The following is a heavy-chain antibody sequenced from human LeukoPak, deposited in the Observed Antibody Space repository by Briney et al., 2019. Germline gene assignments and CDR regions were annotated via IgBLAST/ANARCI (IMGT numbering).Heavy chain of an antibody. CDR2: IKQDGSEK. D-gene: IGHD6-13*01. Sequence: GGSLRLSCAASGFTFSSYWMSWVRQAPGKGLEWVANIKQDGSEKYYVDSVKGRFTISRDNAKNSLYLQMNSLRAEDTAVYYCAKGPYSSSWSGYFQHWGQGTLVTVSS. J-gene: IGHJ1*01. V-gene: IGHV3-7*01. CDR3: AKGPYSSSWSGYFQH. CDR1: GFTFSSYW.